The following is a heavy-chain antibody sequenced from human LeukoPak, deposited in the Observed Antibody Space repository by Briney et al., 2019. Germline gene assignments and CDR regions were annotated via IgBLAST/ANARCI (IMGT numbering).Heavy chain of an antibody. CDR1: GFTFSSYG. Sequence: GGSLRLSCAASGFTFSSYGMHWVRQAPGKGLEWVANIKQDGSEKYYVDSVKGRFTISRDNAKNSLYLQMNSLRAEDTAVYYCARGVPYFDYWGQGTLVTVSS. J-gene: IGHJ4*02. V-gene: IGHV3-7*01. D-gene: IGHD3-10*01. CDR2: IKQDGSEK. CDR3: ARGVPYFDY.